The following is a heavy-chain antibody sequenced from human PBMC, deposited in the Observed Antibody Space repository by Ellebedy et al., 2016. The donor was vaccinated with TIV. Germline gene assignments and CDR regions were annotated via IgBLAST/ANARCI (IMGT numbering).Heavy chain of an antibody. Sequence: GESLKISCAASGFTFSSYPMNWVRQAPGKGLEWVSAISDTGGSTYYADSVKGRFTISRDNSKNTLYLQMNSLKAADTAVYFCGTVATTFDYWGQGTLVTVSS. D-gene: IGHD5-24*01. CDR2: ISDTGGST. J-gene: IGHJ4*02. V-gene: IGHV3-23*01. CDR1: GFTFSSYP. CDR3: GTVATTFDY.